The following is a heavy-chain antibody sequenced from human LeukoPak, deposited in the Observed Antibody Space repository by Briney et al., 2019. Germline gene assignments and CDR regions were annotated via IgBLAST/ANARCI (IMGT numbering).Heavy chain of an antibody. V-gene: IGHV3-48*03. D-gene: IGHD3-3*01. CDR3: ATVSTYYDFWSGYYPDY. J-gene: IGHJ4*02. CDR1: GFTFSSYE. CDR2: ISSSGSTI. Sequence: GGSLRLSRAASGFTFSSYEMKWVRQAPGKGLEWVSYISSSGSTIYYADSVKGRFIISRDNAKNSLYLQMNSLRAEDTAVYYCATVSTYYDFWSGYYPDYWGQGTLVTVSS.